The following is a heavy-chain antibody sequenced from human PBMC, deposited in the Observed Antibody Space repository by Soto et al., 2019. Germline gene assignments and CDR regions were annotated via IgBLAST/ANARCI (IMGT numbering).Heavy chain of an antibody. D-gene: IGHD3-22*01. CDR1: GYTFSSYA. CDR3: ARDRWGYGGNPIQYYYHNGMDV. V-gene: IGHV1-3*01. Sequence: ASVKVSCKASGYTFSSYAIHWVRQAPGQRLEWMGWIKADNGNTKYAQKFQGRVTITRDTSASTAYMDLSSLRSEDTALYYCARDRWGYGGNPIQYYYHNGMDVWGQGTTVTVSS. J-gene: IGHJ6*02. CDR2: IKADNGNT.